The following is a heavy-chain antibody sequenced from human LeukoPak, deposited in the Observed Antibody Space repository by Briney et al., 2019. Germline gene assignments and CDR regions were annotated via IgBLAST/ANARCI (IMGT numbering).Heavy chain of an antibody. CDR1: GGSFSGYY. CDR2: INHSGST. V-gene: IGHV4-34*01. J-gene: IGHJ5*02. D-gene: IGHD3-3*01. Sequence: SETLSLTCAVYGGSFSGYYWSWIRQPPGKGLEWIGEINHSGSTNYNPSLKSRVTISVDTSKNQFSLKLSSVTAADTAVYYCARGRTIFGVVIYNWFDPWGQGTLVTVSS. CDR3: ARGRTIFGVVIYNWFDP.